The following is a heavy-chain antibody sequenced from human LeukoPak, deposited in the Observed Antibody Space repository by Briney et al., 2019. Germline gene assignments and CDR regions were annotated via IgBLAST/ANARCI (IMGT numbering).Heavy chain of an antibody. J-gene: IGHJ4*02. CDR1: GFTFSSYW. CDR3: ARSLVRGVIAYFDY. Sequence: AGGSLRLSCAASGFTFSSYWMHWVRQAPGKGLVWVSRINSDGSSTSYADSVKGRFTISRDNAKNTLYLRMNSLRAEDTAVYYCARSLVRGVIAYFDYWGQGTLVTVSS. CDR2: INSDGSST. D-gene: IGHD3-10*01. V-gene: IGHV3-74*01.